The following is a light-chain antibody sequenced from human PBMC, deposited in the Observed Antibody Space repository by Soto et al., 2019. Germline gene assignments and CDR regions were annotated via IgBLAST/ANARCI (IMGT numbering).Light chain of an antibody. CDR2: DAS. CDR1: QSVSSY. CDR3: QQYNDWPPYS. V-gene: IGKV3-11*01. Sequence: EIVLTQSPATLSLSPGERATLSCRASQSVSSYLAWYQQKPGQAPRLPIYDASNRATGIPARFRGSGSRTDFTLTISSLQSEDFAVYYCQQYNDWPPYSFGQATKVDIK. J-gene: IGKJ2*01.